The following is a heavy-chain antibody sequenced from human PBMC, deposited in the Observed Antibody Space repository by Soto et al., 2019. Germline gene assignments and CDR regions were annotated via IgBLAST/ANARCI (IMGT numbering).Heavy chain of an antibody. J-gene: IGHJ4*02. V-gene: IGHV5-51*01. D-gene: IGHD4-17*01. CDR1: GYSFRSYW. Sequence: EVQLVQSGAEVKKPGESLKISCKTSGYSFRSYWIGWVRQMPGKGLEWMGIIYPGDSNTRYSPSFQGQVTISADKSISTAFLQWSSLKAADSAMYYCARHLYSDSVHISPVSPDYWGQGTLVTVSS. CDR3: ARHLYSDSVHISPVSPDY. CDR2: IYPGDSNT.